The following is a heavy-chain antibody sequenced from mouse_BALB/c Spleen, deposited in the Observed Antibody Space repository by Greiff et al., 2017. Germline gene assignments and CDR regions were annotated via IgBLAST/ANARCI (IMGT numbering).Heavy chain of an antibody. D-gene: IGHD2-1*01. CDR3: ARCPPDGNYFDY. Sequence: EVKLMESGPSLVKPSQTLSLTCSVTGDSITSGYWNWIRKFPGNKLEYMGYISYSGSTYYNPSLKSRISITRDTSKNQYYLQLNSVTTEDTATYYCARCPPDGNYFDYWGQGTTLTVSS. CDR2: ISYSGST. CDR1: GDSITSGY. J-gene: IGHJ2*01. V-gene: IGHV3-8*02.